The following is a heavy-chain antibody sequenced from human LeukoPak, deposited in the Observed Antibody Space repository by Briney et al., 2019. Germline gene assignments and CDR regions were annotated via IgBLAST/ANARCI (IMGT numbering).Heavy chain of an antibody. CDR1: GFTFGDYA. CDR2: VRSNTHGGTT. D-gene: IGHD1-1*01. CDR3: TSGLWTY. V-gene: IGHV3-49*04. J-gene: IGHJ4*02. Sequence: GGSLRLSCTASGFTFGDYAMSWVRQAPGKGLEWVGFVRSNTHGGTTQYAASVKGRFTVSRDDSKSIAYLQMNSLKTEDTAVYYCTSGLWTYWGQGTLVTVSS.